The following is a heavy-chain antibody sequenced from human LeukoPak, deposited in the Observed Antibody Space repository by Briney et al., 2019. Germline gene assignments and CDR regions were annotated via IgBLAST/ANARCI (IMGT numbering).Heavy chain of an antibody. D-gene: IGHD5-24*01. CDR3: ARGGRWQDY. CDR2: IYYSGST. V-gene: IGHV4-59*01. Sequence: PSETLSRTCTVSGGSMSSYAWTWIRQPPGKGLEWIGYIYYSGSTNYNPSLKSRVTISVDMSKNQFSLKLSSVTAADTAVYYCARGGRWQDYWGQGTLVTVSS. CDR1: GGSMSSYA. J-gene: IGHJ4*02.